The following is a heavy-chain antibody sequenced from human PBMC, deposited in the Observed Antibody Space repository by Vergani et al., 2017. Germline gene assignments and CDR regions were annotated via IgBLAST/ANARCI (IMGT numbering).Heavy chain of an antibody. D-gene: IGHD1-26*01. CDR3: ARDDSGDFDL. CDR2: IYYSGST. CDR1: GGSISSHY. Sequence: QVQLQESGPGLVKPSETLSLTCTVSGGSISSHYWSWIRQPPGKGLEWIGHIYYSGSTNYNPSLKSRVTISVDTSKNQFSLKLSSVTAADTAVYYCARDDSGDFDLWGRGTLVTVSS. V-gene: IGHV4-59*11. J-gene: IGHJ2*01.